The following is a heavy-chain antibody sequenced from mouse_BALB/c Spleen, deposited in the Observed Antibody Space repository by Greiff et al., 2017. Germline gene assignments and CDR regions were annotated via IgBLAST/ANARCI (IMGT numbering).Heavy chain of an antibody. V-gene: IGHV1-18*01. D-gene: IGHD1-1*01. CDR3: AREAYYYFAY. Sequence: DVQLQESGAELVKPGASVKIPCKASGFTFTDYNMDWVKQSQGKSLEWIGTINPKNGGTIYNQKFKGKSTFTVDKSSNTAYMQLRSLTSEDTAVYYCAREAYYYFAYWGQGTTVTVSA. CDR2: INPKNGGT. J-gene: IGHJ3*01. CDR1: GFTFTDYN.